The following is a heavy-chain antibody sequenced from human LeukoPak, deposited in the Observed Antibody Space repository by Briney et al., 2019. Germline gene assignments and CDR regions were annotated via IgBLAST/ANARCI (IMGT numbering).Heavy chain of an antibody. Sequence: SETLPLTCAVYGESMIGHYWTWIRQPPGKRLEWIGEIHHSGGTNSNPSLKNRVTMSIDMSKNQFSLKLNSVTAADTAVYYCARATASGSGRAYDHWAQGNLVPVSS. V-gene: IGHV4-34*01. J-gene: IGHJ4*02. D-gene: IGHD3-10*01. CDR2: IHHSGGT. CDR3: ARATASGSGRAYDH. CDR1: GESMIGHY.